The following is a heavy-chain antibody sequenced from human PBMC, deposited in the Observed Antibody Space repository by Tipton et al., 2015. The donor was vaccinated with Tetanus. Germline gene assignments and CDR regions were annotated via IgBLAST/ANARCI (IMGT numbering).Heavy chain of an antibody. D-gene: IGHD6-13*01. J-gene: IGHJ4*02. CDR1: GGSISSIS. V-gene: IGHV4-39*01. CDR3: AKHGDTSRNYYFDY. Sequence: GLVKPSETLSVTCTVSGGSISSISWIRQPPGKGPEWIGNIFYSGSTSYNPSLKSRVTLSVDTSGNQFSLKLTSVTAADTAIYYCAKHGDTSRNYYFDYWGQGALVTVSS. CDR2: IFYSGST.